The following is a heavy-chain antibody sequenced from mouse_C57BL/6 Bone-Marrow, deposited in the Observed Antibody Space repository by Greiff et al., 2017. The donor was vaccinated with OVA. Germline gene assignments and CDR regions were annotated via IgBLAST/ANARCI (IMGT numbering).Heavy chain of an antibody. CDR3: ARKVDYSKAMDY. CDR1: GYTFTSYW. Sequence: QVQLKQPGAELVMPGASVKLSCKASGYTFTSYWMHWVKQRPGQGLEWLGEIDPSDRYTNYKQKFKVNATLTVDKSASTADMQLSSLTSEDSAVYYCARKVDYSKAMDYWGQGTSVTVSS. D-gene: IGHD2-5*01. CDR2: IDPSDRYT. J-gene: IGHJ4*01. V-gene: IGHV1-69*01.